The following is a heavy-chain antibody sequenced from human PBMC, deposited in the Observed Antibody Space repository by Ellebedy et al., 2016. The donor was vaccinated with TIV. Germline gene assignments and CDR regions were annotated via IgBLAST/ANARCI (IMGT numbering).Heavy chain of an antibody. CDR1: GYTFTSYA. CDR3: ARDSCGGDCPPYFDY. V-gene: IGHV1-3*01. Sequence: ASVKVSCKASGYTFTSYAMHWVRQAPGQRLEWMGWINAGNGNTKYSQKFQGRVTITRDTSASTAYMELSSLRFEDTAVYYCARDSCGGDCPPYFDYWGQGTLVTVSS. CDR2: INAGNGNT. D-gene: IGHD2-21*02. J-gene: IGHJ4*02.